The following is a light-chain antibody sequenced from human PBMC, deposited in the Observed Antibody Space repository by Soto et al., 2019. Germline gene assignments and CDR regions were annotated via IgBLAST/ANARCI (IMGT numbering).Light chain of an antibody. CDR2: EAI. V-gene: IGLV2-23*02. J-gene: IGLJ3*02. CDR1: SSDVGSYDL. Sequence: QSALTQPASVSGSPGQSITISCTGVSSDVGSYDLVSWYQHHPGKTPKLIIYEAIKRPSGVSVRFSASKSGNTASLTISGRQAEDEADYYCCSYAGSSSFVVFGGGTKLTVL. CDR3: CSYAGSSSFVV.